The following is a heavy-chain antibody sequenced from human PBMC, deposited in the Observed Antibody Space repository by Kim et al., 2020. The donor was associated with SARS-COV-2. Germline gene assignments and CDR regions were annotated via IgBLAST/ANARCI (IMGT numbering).Heavy chain of an antibody. V-gene: IGHV4-39*01. CDR2: IYYSGST. CDR3: ASDIVVVPAAMHTDY. CDR1: GGSISSSSYY. Sequence: SETLSLTCTVSGGSISSSSYYWGWIRQPPGKGLEWIGSIYYSGSTYYNPSLKSRVTISVDTSKNQFSLKLSSVTAADTAVYYCASDIVVVPAAMHTDYWGQGTLVTVSS. D-gene: IGHD2-2*01. J-gene: IGHJ4*02.